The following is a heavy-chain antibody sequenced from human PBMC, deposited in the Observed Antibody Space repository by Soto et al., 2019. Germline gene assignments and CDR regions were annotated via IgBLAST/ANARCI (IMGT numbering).Heavy chain of an antibody. V-gene: IGHV1-18*01. CDR1: GYTFTNYG. CDR2: ISGYNGNT. CDR3: AREGQAPYYYYGMDV. Sequence: QVQVVQSGDEVKKPGASVKVSCKASGYTFTNYGFSWVRQAPGQGLEWMGWISGYNGNTKYAEKFQGRVTMTTDTTTSKAQMERRTLRSDDTAVYYCAREGQAPYYYYGMDVWGQGTAVTVSS. J-gene: IGHJ6*02.